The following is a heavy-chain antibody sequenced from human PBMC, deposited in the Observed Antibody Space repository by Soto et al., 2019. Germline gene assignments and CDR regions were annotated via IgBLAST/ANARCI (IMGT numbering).Heavy chain of an antibody. V-gene: IGHV3-7*04. D-gene: IGHD3-10*01. CDR1: GFTFSSYW. CDR3: ARAGHYRLEPRPADF. Sequence: EVQLVESGGGLVQPGGSLRLSCAASGFTFSSYWMSWFSQAPGKGLAWVAKIKQDGSAEYYVDSVKGRFTISRDNAKHSLYLQMNTLRAEDTAVYYCARAGHYRLEPRPADFWGQGTLVTVSS. CDR2: IKQDGSAE. J-gene: IGHJ4*02.